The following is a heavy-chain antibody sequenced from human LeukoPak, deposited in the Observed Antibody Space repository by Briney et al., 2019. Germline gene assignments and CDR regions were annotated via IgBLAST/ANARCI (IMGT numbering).Heavy chain of an antibody. Sequence: ASVKVSCKASGYTFTSYGISWVRQAPGQGLEWMGWISAYNGNTNYAQKLQGRVTMTTDTSTSTAYMELRSLRSDDTAVYYCAAEPAAAGSFDYWGQGTLVTVSS. J-gene: IGHJ4*02. V-gene: IGHV1-18*01. CDR1: GYTFTSYG. CDR3: AAEPAAAGSFDY. CDR2: ISAYNGNT. D-gene: IGHD6-13*01.